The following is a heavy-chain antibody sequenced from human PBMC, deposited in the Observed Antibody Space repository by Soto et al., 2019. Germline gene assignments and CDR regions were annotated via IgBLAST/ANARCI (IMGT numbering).Heavy chain of an antibody. V-gene: IGHV4-59*01. CDR3: ARPGYRTSSEAFDI. CDR1: GGSISSYY. D-gene: IGHD6-6*01. J-gene: IGHJ3*02. CDR2: IYSSGST. Sequence: KPSETLSLTCTVSGGSISSYYWSWIRQPPGKGLEWIGYIYSSGSTKYNPSLKSRVTISVDTSKNHFSLKLSSVTAADTAVYYRARPGYRTSSEAFDIWGQGTMVTVSS.